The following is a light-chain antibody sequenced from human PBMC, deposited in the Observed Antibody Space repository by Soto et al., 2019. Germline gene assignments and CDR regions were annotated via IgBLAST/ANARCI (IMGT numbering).Light chain of an antibody. CDR1: SNY. V-gene: IGLV2-11*01. J-gene: IGLJ1*01. CDR3: CSFAGSYTSYV. Sequence: QSALTQPRSVSGSPGQSVTISCTRTSNYVSWYQQHPGQAPKLMIYDVNKRPSGIPDRFSGSKSGNTASLTISGLQAEDEADYYCCSFAGSYTSYVFGAGTKVNVL. CDR2: DVN.